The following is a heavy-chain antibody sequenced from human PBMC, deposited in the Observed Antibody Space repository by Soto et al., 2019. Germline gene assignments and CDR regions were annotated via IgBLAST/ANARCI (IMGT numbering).Heavy chain of an antibody. D-gene: IGHD6-13*01. CDR2: IGTAGDT. J-gene: IGHJ6*03. CDR1: GFTFSSYD. Sequence: EVQLVESGGGLVQPGGSLRLSCAASGFTFSSYDMHWVRQATGKGLEWVSAIGTAGDTSYPGSVKGRFTISRENAKNSLYLQMNSLRAGDTALYYCARGWLATGGSLSYMDVWGKGTTVTVSS. V-gene: IGHV3-13*01. CDR3: ARGWLATGGSLSYMDV.